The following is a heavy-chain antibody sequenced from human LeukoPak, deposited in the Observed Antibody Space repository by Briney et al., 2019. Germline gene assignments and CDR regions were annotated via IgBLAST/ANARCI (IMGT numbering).Heavy chain of an antibody. CDR3: ARGNELTY. CDR2: IYYSGST. J-gene: IGHJ4*02. Sequence: PSETLCLTCTVSGGSISSYYWSWIRQPPGKGLEWIGYIYYSGSTNYNPSLKSRVTISVDTSKNQFSLKLSSVTAADTAVYYCARGNELTYWGQGTLGTVSS. V-gene: IGHV4-59*01. CDR1: GGSISSYY. D-gene: IGHD1-26*01.